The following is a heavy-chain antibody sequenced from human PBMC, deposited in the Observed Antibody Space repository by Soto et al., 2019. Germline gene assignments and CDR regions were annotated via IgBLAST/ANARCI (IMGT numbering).Heavy chain of an antibody. Sequence: ASVKVSCKASGYTFTGYYTHWVRQAPGQGLEWMGWINPNSGGTNYAQKFQGWVTMTRDTSISTAYMELSRLRSDDTAVYYCARVGPSFGELFSYYGMDVWGQGTTVTVSS. J-gene: IGHJ6*02. CDR1: GYTFTGYY. V-gene: IGHV1-2*04. CDR2: INPNSGGT. D-gene: IGHD3-10*01. CDR3: ARVGPSFGELFSYYGMDV.